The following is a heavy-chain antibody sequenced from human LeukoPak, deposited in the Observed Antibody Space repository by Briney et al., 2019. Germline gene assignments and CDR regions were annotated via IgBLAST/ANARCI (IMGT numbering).Heavy chain of an antibody. V-gene: IGHV2-5*02. CDR2: IYWDDDK. CDR1: GFSLSTSGVG. CDR3: AHRPRPIRGYSSGWYFDY. Sequence: QSGPTLVKPTQTLTLTCTFSGFSLSTSGVGVGWIRQPPGKALEWLALIYWDDDKRYSPSLKSRLTITKDTSKNQVVLTMTNMDPVDTATYYCAHRPRPIRGYSSGWYFDYWGQRTLVTVSS. J-gene: IGHJ4*02. D-gene: IGHD6-19*01.